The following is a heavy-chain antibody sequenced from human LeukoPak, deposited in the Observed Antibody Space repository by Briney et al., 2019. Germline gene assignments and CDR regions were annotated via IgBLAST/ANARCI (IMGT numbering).Heavy chain of an antibody. D-gene: IGHD2-2*02. CDR3: ASRLYAVTLDV. V-gene: IGHV3-48*03. J-gene: IGHJ6*02. CDR2: ISSSGSAI. CDR1: GFTFSNYE. Sequence: PGGSLRLSCAASGFTFSNYEMNWVRRAPGKGLEWVSYISSSGSAIFYADSVKGRFTLSRGNAKNSFYLQMNSLRAEDTAVYYCASRLYAVTLDVWGQGTTVTVSS.